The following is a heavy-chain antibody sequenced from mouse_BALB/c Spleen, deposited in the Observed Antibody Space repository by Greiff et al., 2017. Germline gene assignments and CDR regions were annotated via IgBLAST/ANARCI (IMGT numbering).Heavy chain of an antibody. J-gene: IGHJ4*01. CDR2: IDPANGNT. V-gene: IGHV14-3*02. D-gene: IGHD1-1*01. CDR1: GFNIKDTY. Sequence: EVKLMESGAELVKPGASVKLSCTASGFNIKDTYMHWVKQRPEQGLEWIGRIDPANGNTKYDPKFQGKATITADTSSNTAYLQLSSLTSEDTAVYYCARAFDYYGSSYGYAMDYWGQGTSVTVSS. CDR3: ARAFDYYGSSYGYAMDY.